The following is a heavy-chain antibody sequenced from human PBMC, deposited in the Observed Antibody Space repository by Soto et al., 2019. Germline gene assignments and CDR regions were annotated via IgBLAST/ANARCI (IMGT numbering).Heavy chain of an antibody. J-gene: IGHJ4*01. Sequence: GGSLRLSCAASGFTFSSYGMHWVRQAPGKGLEWVAVIWYDGSNKYYADSVKGRFTISRDNSKNTLYLQMNSLRAEDTAIYYCTTDSYMTTIVVRFDYWGHGTLVTVSS. D-gene: IGHD3-22*01. CDR1: GFTFSSYG. V-gene: IGHV3-33*01. CDR2: IWYDGSNK. CDR3: TTDSYMTTIVVRFDY.